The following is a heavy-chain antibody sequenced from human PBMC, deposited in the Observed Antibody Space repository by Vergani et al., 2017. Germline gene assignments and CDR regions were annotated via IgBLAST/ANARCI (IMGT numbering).Heavy chain of an antibody. J-gene: IGHJ6*02. CDR3: ARAVTAQNSNYYYYGMDV. V-gene: IGHV3-11*01. Sequence: QVQLVESGGGLVKPGGSLRLSCAASGFTFSDYYMSWIRQAPGKGLEWVSYISSSGRTIYYADSGQGRFTISRDTAKNSLYRQMNSLRAEDTAVYYCARAVTAQNSNYYYYGMDVWGQGTTVTVSS. D-gene: IGHD2-21*02. CDR2: ISSSGRTI. CDR1: GFTFSDYY.